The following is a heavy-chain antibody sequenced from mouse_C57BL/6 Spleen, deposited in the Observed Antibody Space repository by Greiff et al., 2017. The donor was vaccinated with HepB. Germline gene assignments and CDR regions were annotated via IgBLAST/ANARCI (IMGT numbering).Heavy chain of an antibody. CDR3: ARKGNDYDDYAMDY. CDR1: GYTFTSYW. Sequence: QVQLQQPGAELVKPGASVKLSCKASGYTFTSYWMQWVKQRPGQGLEWIGEIDPSDSYTNYNQKFKGKATLTVDTSSSTAYMQLSSLTSEDSAVYYCARKGNDYDDYAMDYWGQGTSVTVSS. V-gene: IGHV1-50*01. D-gene: IGHD2-4*01. CDR2: IDPSDSYT. J-gene: IGHJ4*01.